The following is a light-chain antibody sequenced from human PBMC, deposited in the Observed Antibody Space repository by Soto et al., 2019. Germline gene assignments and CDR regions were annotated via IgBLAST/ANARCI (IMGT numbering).Light chain of an antibody. CDR3: QQCNSYSRT. J-gene: IGKJ1*01. V-gene: IGKV1-5*01. CDR2: DES. CDR1: QDIDIY. Sequence: TQMTQSRSSLSASVGDRVTITCRASQDIDIYLSWYQQKPGKVPKLLIYDESTLQSGVPSRFSGSGSGTEFTLTISSLQPDDFATYYCQQCNSYSRTFGQGTKVDIK.